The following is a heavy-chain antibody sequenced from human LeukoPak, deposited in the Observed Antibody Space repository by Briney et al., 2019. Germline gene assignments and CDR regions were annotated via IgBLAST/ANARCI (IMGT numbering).Heavy chain of an antibody. CDR1: GFTFSSYW. J-gene: IGHJ4*02. D-gene: IGHD3-10*01. Sequence: GGSLRLSCAASGFTFSSYWMSWVRQAPGKGLEWVANIKQDETEKYYVDSVKGRFTIYRNNAKNSLFLQMNSLRAEDTAVYYCARDSETYHKPSRSFDYWGQGTLATVSS. CDR3: ARDSETYHKPSRSFDY. V-gene: IGHV3-7*01. CDR2: IKQDETEK.